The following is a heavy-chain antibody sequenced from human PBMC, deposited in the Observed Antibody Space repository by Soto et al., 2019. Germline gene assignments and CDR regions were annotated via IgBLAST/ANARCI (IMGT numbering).Heavy chain of an antibody. D-gene: IGHD3-22*01. Sequence: AGGSLRLSCAASGFTFRTYSMSWVRQAPRKGLEWVSGISGSGTATYYTDSVKGRFTVSRDNSKDTVFLQMNTLRVEDTAVYYCAKTRLYDNNDYHRDGFDVWGPGTVVTVSS. J-gene: IGHJ3*01. CDR1: GFTFRTYS. V-gene: IGHV3-23*01. CDR3: AKTRLYDNNDYHRDGFDV. CDR2: ISGSGTAT.